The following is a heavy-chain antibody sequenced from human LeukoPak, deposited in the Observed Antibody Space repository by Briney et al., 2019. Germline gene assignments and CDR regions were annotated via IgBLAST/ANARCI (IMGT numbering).Heavy chain of an antibody. Sequence: SETLSLTCAVYGGSFSGYYWSWIRQPPGKGLEWIGEINHSGSTNYNPSLKSRVTISVDTSKNQFSLKLSCVTAADTAVYYCARGYLSAVVTLNWFDPWGQGTLVTVSS. CDR1: GGSFSGYY. CDR2: INHSGST. J-gene: IGHJ5*02. V-gene: IGHV4-34*01. D-gene: IGHD4-23*01. CDR3: ARGYLSAVVTLNWFDP.